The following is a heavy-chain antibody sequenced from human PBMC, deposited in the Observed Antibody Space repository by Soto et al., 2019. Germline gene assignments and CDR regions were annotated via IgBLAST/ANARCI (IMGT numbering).Heavy chain of an antibody. CDR1: GFTFTSSA. CDR3: AAERAGDYVYYYYGMDV. D-gene: IGHD4-17*01. Sequence: GASVKVSCKASGFTFTSSAVQWVRQARGQRLEWIGWIVVGSGNTNYAQKFQERVTITRDMSTSTAYMELSSLRSEDTAVYYCAAERAGDYVYYYYGMDVWGQGTTVTVS. J-gene: IGHJ6*02. V-gene: IGHV1-58*01. CDR2: IVVGSGNT.